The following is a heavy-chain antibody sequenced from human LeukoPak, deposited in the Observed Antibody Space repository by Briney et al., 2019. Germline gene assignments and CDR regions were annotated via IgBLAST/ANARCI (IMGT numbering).Heavy chain of an antibody. D-gene: IGHD6-13*01. V-gene: IGHV1-24*01. CDR3: TSQGIAGEYYFDY. CDR1: GYTLTELS. CDR2: FDPEDGET. J-gene: IGHJ4*02. Sequence: ASVKVSCKVSGYTLTELSMHWVRQAPGKGLEWMGGFDPEDGETIYAQKFQGRVTMTEDTSTDTAYMELSSLRSEDTAVYYFTSQGIAGEYYFDYWGQGTLVTVSS.